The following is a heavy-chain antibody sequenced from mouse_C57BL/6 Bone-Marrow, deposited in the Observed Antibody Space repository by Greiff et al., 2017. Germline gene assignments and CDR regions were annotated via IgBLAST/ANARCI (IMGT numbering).Heavy chain of an antibody. CDR2: IYPRSGNT. CDR1: GYTFTSYG. CDR3: ARGYYDYGGDYFDY. Sequence: VHLVESGAELARPGASVKLSCKASGYTFTSYGISWVKQRTGQGLEWIGEIYPRSGNTYYNEKFKGKATLTADKSSSTAYMELRSLTSEDSAVYFCARGYYDYGGDYFDYWGQGTTLTVSS. J-gene: IGHJ2*01. V-gene: IGHV1-81*01. D-gene: IGHD2-4*01.